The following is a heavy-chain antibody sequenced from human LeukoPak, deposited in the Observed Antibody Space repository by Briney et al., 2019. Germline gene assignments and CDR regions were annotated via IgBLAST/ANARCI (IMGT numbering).Heavy chain of an antibody. Sequence: SETLSLTCAVYGGSFSGYYWSWIRQPPGKGLEWIGEINHSGSTNCNPSLKSRVTISVDTSKNQFSLKLSSVTAADTAVYYCARRRSRASVDYWGQGTLVTVSS. J-gene: IGHJ4*02. CDR2: INHSGST. V-gene: IGHV4-34*01. CDR1: GGSFSGYY. D-gene: IGHD2-2*01. CDR3: ARRRSRASVDY.